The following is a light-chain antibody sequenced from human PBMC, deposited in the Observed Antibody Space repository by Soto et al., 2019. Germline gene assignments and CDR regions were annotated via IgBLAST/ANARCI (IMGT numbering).Light chain of an antibody. Sequence: EIVLTQSPGTLSLSPGQRATLSCRASQSVSSSYLAWYQHKLGQAPRLLMFGTGSRATGIPDRFSGTGSGTDFTLIITRLEPEDFAVDYCQQYSSTPHTFGQGTKLEIK. J-gene: IGKJ2*01. CDR1: QSVSSSY. CDR3: QQYSSTPHT. CDR2: GTG. V-gene: IGKV3-20*01.